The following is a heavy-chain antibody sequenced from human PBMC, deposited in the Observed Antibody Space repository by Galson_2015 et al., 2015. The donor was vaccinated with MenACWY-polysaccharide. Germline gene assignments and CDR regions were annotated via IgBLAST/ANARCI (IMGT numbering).Heavy chain of an antibody. V-gene: IGHV3-74*01. D-gene: IGHD2-2*01. CDR3: WGYCSSTRWYSGSPS. CDR1: GFSFSTYW. CDR2: INADGSAT. Sequence: SLRLSCAASGFSFSTYWMHWVRHAPGKGLVWVSRINADGSATDYADSVRGRFTISRDNAKNTLYLEMNSLRAEDTAVYYCWGYCSSTRWYSGSPSGGQGTLVTVSS. J-gene: IGHJ4*02.